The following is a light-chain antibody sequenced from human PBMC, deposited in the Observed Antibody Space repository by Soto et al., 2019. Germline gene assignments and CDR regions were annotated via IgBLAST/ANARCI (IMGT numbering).Light chain of an antibody. V-gene: IGKV3-20*01. Sequence: EIVMTQSPATLSVSPGERATLSCRASQSVSSNYLAWYQQRPGQAPRLLIYGASTRATGIPDRFSGSGSGTDFTLTISRLEPEDFAVYYCQQYGSLSWTFGQGTKV. CDR1: QSVSSNY. CDR3: QQYGSLSWT. J-gene: IGKJ1*01. CDR2: GAS.